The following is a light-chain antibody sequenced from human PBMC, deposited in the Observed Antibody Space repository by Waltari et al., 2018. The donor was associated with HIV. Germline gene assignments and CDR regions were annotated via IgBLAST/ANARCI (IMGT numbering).Light chain of an antibody. CDR3: CSYAGSSTFAV. CDR1: SSAVGGYNY. CDR2: DVT. V-gene: IGLV2-23*02. J-gene: IGLJ2*01. Sequence: QSALTQPASVSGSPGQSLTIPCTGTSSAVGGYNYVSWYQQHPGNAPKLMIYDVTKRPSGVSNRFSGSKSGNTASLTISGLQAEDEADYYCCSYAGSSTFAVFGGGTKLTVL.